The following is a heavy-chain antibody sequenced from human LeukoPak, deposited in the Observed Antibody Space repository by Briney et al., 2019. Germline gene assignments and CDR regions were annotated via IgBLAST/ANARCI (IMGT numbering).Heavy chain of an antibody. D-gene: IGHD3-3*01. V-gene: IGHV1-69*13. CDR3: ASGRLGRFLEWPYNWFDP. CDR2: IIPIFGTA. J-gene: IGHJ5*02. CDR1: GGTFSSYA. Sequence: ASVKVSCKASGGTFSSYAISWVRQAPGQGLEWMGGIIPIFGTANYAQKFQGRVTITADESTSTAYMELSSLRSEDTAVYYCASGRLGRFLEWPYNWFDPWGQGTLVTVSS.